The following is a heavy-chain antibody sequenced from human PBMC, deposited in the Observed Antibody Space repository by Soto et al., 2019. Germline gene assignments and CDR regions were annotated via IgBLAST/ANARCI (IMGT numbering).Heavy chain of an antibody. CDR3: AKRSLSPHSDGGSSYAPCDY. V-gene: IGHV3-23*01. D-gene: IGHD2-15*01. CDR1: GFTFSNYA. J-gene: IGHJ4*02. Sequence: EVQLLESGGGLVQPGGSLRLSCAASGFTFSNYAMSWVRQAPGKGLDWVSTISVPDGSTYYADSVKGRCTISRDNSKKTLYLQMSSPRAEDTAIYYCAKRSLSPHSDGGSSYAPCDYWGQGTLVTASS. CDR2: ISVPDGST.